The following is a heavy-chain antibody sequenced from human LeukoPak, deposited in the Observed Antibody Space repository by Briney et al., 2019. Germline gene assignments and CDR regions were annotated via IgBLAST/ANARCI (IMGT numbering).Heavy chain of an antibody. CDR1: GGSFSGYY. CDR2: VSPGVSA. CDR3: VRYDTGYYYGMDV. Sequence: RPSETLSLTCAVYGGSFSGYYWSWIRQAPGRGLEWIGEVSPGVSANYNPSLKSRVTISLDTSKNQFFLKLSSVTAADTAEYYCVRYDTGYYYGMDVWGQGTTVTVS. V-gene: IGHV4-34*01. J-gene: IGHJ6*02. D-gene: IGHD3-9*01.